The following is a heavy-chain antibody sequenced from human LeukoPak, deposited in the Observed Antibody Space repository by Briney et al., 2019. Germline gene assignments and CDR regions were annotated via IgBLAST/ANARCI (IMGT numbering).Heavy chain of an antibody. CDR3: ARQCYYYDSNESCDY. Sequence: GGSLTLSCAASGFTFSTYSINWVRQAPGKGLEWVSSISSGRGYIYYADSVKGRFSISRDNAKNSLYLQMNSLRAEDTAVYYCARQCYYYDSNESCDYWGQGTLVTVSS. CDR2: ISSGRGYI. J-gene: IGHJ4*02. D-gene: IGHD3-22*01. CDR1: GFTFSTYS. V-gene: IGHV3-21*01.